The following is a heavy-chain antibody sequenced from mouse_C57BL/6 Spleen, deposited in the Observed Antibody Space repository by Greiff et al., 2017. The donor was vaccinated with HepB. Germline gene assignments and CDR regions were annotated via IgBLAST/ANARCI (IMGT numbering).Heavy chain of an antibody. J-gene: IGHJ1*03. CDR2: IDPSDSYT. CDR1: GYTFTSYW. V-gene: IGHV1-50*01. Sequence: VQLQQPGAELVKPGASVKLSCKASGYTFTSYWMQWVKQRPGQGLEWIGEIDPSDSYTNYNQKFKGKATLTVDTSSSTAYMQLSSLTSEDSAVYYCAREAERYFDVWGTGTTVTVSS. CDR3: AREAERYFDV.